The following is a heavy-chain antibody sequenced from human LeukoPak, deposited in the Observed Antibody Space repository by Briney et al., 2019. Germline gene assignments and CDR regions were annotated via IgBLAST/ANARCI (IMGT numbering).Heavy chain of an antibody. CDR3: ARGVLGGYYYYYYMDV. CDR2: LNHSGST. Sequence: SETLSLTCAVYGGSFSGYYWSWIRQPPGKGLEWIGELNHSGSTNYNPSLKSRVTISVDTSKNQFSLKLSSVTAADTAVYYCARGVLGGYYYYYYMDVWGKGTTVTVSS. V-gene: IGHV4-34*01. J-gene: IGHJ6*03. D-gene: IGHD3-16*01. CDR1: GGSFSGYY.